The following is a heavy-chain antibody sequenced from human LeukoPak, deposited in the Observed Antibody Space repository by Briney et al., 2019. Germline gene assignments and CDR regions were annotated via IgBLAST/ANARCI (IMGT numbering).Heavy chain of an antibody. CDR2: INSDGYST. J-gene: IGHJ5*02. D-gene: IGHD5-12*01. Sequence: GGSLRLSCVASGFTFSSYWMHWVRHAPGKGLVWVSRINSDGYSTSYGDSVKGRFTISRDNAKNTVYLQMNSLRAEDTAVYYCARDRRGYSGYDPGWFDPWGQGTLVTVSS. CDR1: GFTFSSYW. CDR3: ARDRRGYSGYDPGWFDP. V-gene: IGHV3-74*01.